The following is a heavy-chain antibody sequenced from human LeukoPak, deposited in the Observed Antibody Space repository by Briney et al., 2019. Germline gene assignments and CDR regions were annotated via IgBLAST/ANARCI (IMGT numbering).Heavy chain of an antibody. Sequence: PGGSLRLSCAASGFTFSSYGMHWVRQAPGKGLEWVAVTRNDGSNKYYVGSVKGRFTISRDNSKNTLFLQMNSLRAEDTAVYYCVKEGAYFFDSWGQGTLATVSS. CDR3: VKEGAYFFDS. CDR2: TRNDGSNK. D-gene: IGHD3-16*01. CDR1: GFTFSSYG. J-gene: IGHJ4*02. V-gene: IGHV3-30*02.